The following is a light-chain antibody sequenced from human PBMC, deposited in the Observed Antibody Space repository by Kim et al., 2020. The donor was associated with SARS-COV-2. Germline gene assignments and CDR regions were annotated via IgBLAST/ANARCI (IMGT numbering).Light chain of an antibody. J-gene: IGLJ3*02. V-gene: IGLV3-1*01. CDR3: QAWDSNTGM. CDR2: QDT. Sequence: LSPGHTASITCFGNKLGNKYASWYQQKPGQSPVLVICQDTKRPSGIPERFSGSNSGNTATLTISGTQAMDEADYYCQAWDSNTGMFGGGTQLTVL. CDR1: KLGNKY.